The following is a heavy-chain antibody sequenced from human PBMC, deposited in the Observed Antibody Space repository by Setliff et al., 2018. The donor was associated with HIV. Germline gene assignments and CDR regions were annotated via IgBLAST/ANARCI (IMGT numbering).Heavy chain of an antibody. Sequence: SETLSLTCTVSGGSISSGRNYWSWIRQTAGKGLEWIGRIYTSGSTNYNPSLKSRVTISVDTSKNQVSLKLSSVTAADTAVYYCARSPGVATITIFDYWGQGRLVTVSS. CDR2: IYTSGST. J-gene: IGHJ4*02. CDR1: GGSISSGRNY. D-gene: IGHD5-12*01. CDR3: ARSPGVATITIFDY. V-gene: IGHV4-61*02.